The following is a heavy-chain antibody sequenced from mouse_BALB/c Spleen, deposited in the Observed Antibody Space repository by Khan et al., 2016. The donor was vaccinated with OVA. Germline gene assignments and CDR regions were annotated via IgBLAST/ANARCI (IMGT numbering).Heavy chain of an antibody. V-gene: IGHV2-9*02. J-gene: IGHJ1*01. CDR3: AKYPGIFHLYFDV. Sequence: QVQLKESGPGLVAPSQSLSITCTVSGFSLTSYGVHWVRQPPGKDLEWLGVIWTGGSTNYNSALRSRLTINKDNSKSQVFLKMNNMQNDDTAMYCSAKYPGIFHLYFDVWGAWTTVTVSS. CDR2: IWTGGST. D-gene: IGHD1-1*01. CDR1: GFSLTSYG.